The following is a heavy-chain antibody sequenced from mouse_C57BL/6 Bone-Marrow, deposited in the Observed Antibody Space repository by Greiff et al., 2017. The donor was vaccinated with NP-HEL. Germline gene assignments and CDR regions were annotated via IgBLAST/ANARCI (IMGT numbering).Heavy chain of an antibody. J-gene: IGHJ2*01. CDR3: ARSSITTGYFDY. CDR2: IRNKANGYTT. Sequence: EVKVEESGGGLVQPGGSLSLSCAASGFTFTDYYMSWVRQPPGKALEWLGFIRNKANGYTTEYSASVKGRFTISRDNSQSILYLQMNALRAEDSATYYCARSSITTGYFDYWGQGTTLTVSS. CDR1: GFTFTDYY. V-gene: IGHV7-3*01. D-gene: IGHD1-1*01.